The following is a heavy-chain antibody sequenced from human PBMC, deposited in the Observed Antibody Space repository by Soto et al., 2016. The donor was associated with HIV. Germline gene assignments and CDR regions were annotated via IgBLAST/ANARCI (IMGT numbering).Heavy chain of an antibody. D-gene: IGHD5-12*01. J-gene: IGHJ2*01. V-gene: IGHV1-2*02. Sequence: QVQLVQSGAEVKKPGASVKVSCKTSGYSFTDYYMHWVRLVPGLGLEWVGCINPYSGVTNSAQRFHGRVTLTRDRSNGTAYMELIRLTSDDTAVYYCARSTYDYYYFDLWGRGTLVTVSS. CDR2: INPYSGVT. CDR3: ARSTYDYYYFDL. CDR1: GYSFTDYY.